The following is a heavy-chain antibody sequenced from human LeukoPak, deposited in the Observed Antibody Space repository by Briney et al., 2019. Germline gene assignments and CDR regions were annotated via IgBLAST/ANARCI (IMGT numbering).Heavy chain of an antibody. V-gene: IGHV4-38-2*02. CDR3: ARESTVTTNFDY. CDR2: IYHSGST. D-gene: IGHD4-17*01. Sequence: SEILSLTCTVSGYSISSGYYWGWIRQPPGKGLEWIGSIYHSGSTYYNPSLKSRVTISVDTSKNQFSLKLSSVTAADTAVYYCARESTVTTNFDYWGQGTLVTVSS. CDR1: GYSISSGYY. J-gene: IGHJ4*02.